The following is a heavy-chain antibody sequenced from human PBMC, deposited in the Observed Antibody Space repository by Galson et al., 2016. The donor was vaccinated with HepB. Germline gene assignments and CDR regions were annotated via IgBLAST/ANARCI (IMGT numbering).Heavy chain of an antibody. J-gene: IGHJ6*02. CDR3: ARGLGSTNYGLDV. CDR2: NSGSGETT. Sequence: SLRLSCAGSGFTFSSFAMSWVRQAPGKGLEWVSGNSGSGETTYYADSVKGRFAISRDNSKSTLYLQMNSLGAEDTAVYYCARGLGSTNYGLDVWGQGTTVTVSS. V-gene: IGHV3-23*01. CDR1: GFTFSSFA. D-gene: IGHD4-11*01.